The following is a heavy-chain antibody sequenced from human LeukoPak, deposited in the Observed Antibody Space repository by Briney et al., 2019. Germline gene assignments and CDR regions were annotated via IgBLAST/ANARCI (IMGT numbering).Heavy chain of an antibody. CDR2: ISYDGSNK. J-gene: IGHJ3*02. Sequence: GRSLTLSCAASGFTFSSDGMHWVRQAPGKGLEWVAVISYDGSNKYYAYSLKRRFTTSRDNSKNTLYLQMNSLRAEDAAVYYCAKVFSSAWAFDIWGQGTMVTVSS. CDR1: GFTFSSDG. CDR3: AKVFSSAWAFDI. V-gene: IGHV3-30*18. D-gene: IGHD3-22*01.